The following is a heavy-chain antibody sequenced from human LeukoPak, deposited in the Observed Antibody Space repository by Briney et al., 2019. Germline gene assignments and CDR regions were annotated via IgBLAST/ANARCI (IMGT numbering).Heavy chain of an antibody. D-gene: IGHD1-26*01. Sequence: GDSLKISCAASGFTFSSYAMSWVRQAPGKGLEWVSAISGSGGSTYYADSVKGRFTISRDNSKNTLYLQMNSLRAEDTAVYYCAKDPYSGSYSHWFDPWGQGTLVTVSP. CDR3: AKDPYSGSYSHWFDP. CDR1: GFTFSSYA. V-gene: IGHV3-23*01. J-gene: IGHJ5*02. CDR2: ISGSGGST.